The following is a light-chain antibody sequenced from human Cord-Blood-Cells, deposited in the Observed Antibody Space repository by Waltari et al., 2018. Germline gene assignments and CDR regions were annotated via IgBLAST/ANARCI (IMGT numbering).Light chain of an antibody. CDR3: CSYAGSKYV. CDR1: SSDVGSYNL. V-gene: IGLV2-23*01. J-gene: IGLJ1*01. CDR2: EGS. Sequence: QSALTQPASVSGSPGQSITISCTGTSSDVGSYNLVSWYQQHPGKAPKLMIYEGSKRPSGVSNRFSGSKSGNTASLTISGLQVDDEADYYCCSYAGSKYVFGTGTKVTVL.